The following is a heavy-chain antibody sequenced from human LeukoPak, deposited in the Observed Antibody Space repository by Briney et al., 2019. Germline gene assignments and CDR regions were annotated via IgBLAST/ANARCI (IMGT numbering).Heavy chain of an antibody. CDR1: GFTFSSYA. CDR3: AKCETPRWIPAAEIQN. CDR2: ISGSGGST. Sequence: PGGSLRLSCAASGFTFSSYAMSWVRQAPGKGLEWVSAISGSGGSTYYADSVKGRFTISRDNSKNTLYLQMNSLRAEDTAVYYCAKCETPRWIPAAEIQNWGQGTLVTVSS. D-gene: IGHD2-2*01. J-gene: IGHJ4*02. V-gene: IGHV3-23*01.